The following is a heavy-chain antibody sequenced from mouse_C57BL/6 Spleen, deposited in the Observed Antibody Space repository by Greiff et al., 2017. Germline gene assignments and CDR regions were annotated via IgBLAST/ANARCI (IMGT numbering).Heavy chain of an antibody. CDR1: GYAFSSSW. D-gene: IGHD2-5*01. J-gene: IGHJ4*01. V-gene: IGHV1-82*01. CDR3: ARGSNGAMDY. Sequence: VQLQQSGPELVKPGASVKISCKASGYAFSSSWMNWVKQRPGKGLEWIGRIYPGDGDTNYNGKFKGKATLTADKSSSTAYMQLSSLTSEDSAVYFCARGSNGAMDYWGQGTSVTVSS. CDR2: IYPGDGDT.